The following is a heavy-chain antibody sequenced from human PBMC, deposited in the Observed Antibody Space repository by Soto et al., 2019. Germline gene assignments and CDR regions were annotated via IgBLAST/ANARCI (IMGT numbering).Heavy chain of an antibody. D-gene: IGHD2-8*01. V-gene: IGHV4-34*01. J-gene: IGHJ4*02. CDR1: GGSFSGYY. CDR2: INHSGST. CDR3: ALEDPDGLDY. Sequence: PSETLSLTCAVYGGSFSGYYWSWIRQPPGKGLEWIGEINHSGSTNYNPSLKSRVTISVDTSKNQFSLKLSSVTAADTAVYYCALEDPDGLDYWGQGTLVTVSS.